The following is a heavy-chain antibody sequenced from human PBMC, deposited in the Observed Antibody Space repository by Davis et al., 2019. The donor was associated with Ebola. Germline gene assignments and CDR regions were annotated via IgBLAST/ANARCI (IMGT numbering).Heavy chain of an antibody. CDR3: ARAVDVADY. CDR2: IKGDGSVR. J-gene: IGHJ4*01. Sequence: GESLKISCAASGFTFSDHWMSWVRQAPGKGLEWVANIKGDGSVRFYLGSVKGRFTISRDNAKNSVYLQMNSLSAEDTAVYYCARAVDVADYWGQGTLVTVSS. V-gene: IGHV3-7*03. D-gene: IGHD5-12*01. CDR1: GFTFSDHW.